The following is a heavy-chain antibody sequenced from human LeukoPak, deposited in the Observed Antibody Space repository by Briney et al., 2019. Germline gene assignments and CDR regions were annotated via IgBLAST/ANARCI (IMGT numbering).Heavy chain of an antibody. V-gene: IGHV4-59*01. D-gene: IGHD2-21*01. J-gene: IGHJ3*02. CDR2: IYYSGST. Sequence: SETLSLTCTVSGGSISSYYWSWIRQPPGKGLEWVGYIYYSGSTNYNPSLKSRVTISVDTSKNQFSLKLSSVTAADTAVYYCARMVGVVAGTHSDAFDIWGQGTMVTVSS. CDR1: GGSISSYY. CDR3: ARMVGVVAGTHSDAFDI.